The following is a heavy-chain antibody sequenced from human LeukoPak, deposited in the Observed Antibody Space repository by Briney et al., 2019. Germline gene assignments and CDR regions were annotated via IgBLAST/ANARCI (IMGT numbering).Heavy chain of an antibody. V-gene: IGHV4-34*01. J-gene: IGHJ4*02. Sequence: SETLSLTCAVYGGSFSGYYWSWIRQPPGKGLEWIGEINHSGSTNYNPSLKSRVTISVDTSKDQFSLKLSSVTAADTAVYYCARGRYPDYWGQGTLVTVSS. D-gene: IGHD1-20*01. CDR2: INHSGST. CDR1: GGSFSGYY. CDR3: ARGRYPDY.